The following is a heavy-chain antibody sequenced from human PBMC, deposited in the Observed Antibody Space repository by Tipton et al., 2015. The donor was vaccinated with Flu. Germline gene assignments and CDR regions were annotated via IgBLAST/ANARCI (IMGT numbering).Heavy chain of an antibody. CDR3: ARHSSTDYGDYLNFDY. CDR1: GYSISSGYY. J-gene: IGHJ4*02. Sequence: TLSPTCAVSGYSISSGYYWGWIRQPPGKGLEWIGSIYHSGSTYYNPSLKSRVTTSVDTSKNQFSLKLSSVTAADTAVYYCARHSSTDYGDYLNFDYWGQGTLVTVSS. D-gene: IGHD4-17*01. V-gene: IGHV4-38-2*01. CDR2: IYHSGST.